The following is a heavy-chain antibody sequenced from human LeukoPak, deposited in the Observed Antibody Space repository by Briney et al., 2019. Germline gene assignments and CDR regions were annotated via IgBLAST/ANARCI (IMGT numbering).Heavy chain of an antibody. CDR3: ARLVTPTLYYYYYYYMDV. J-gene: IGHJ6*03. Sequence: PSETLSLTCAVSGGSFSGYYWSWIRQPPGKGLEWIGEINHSGSTNYNPSLKSRVTISVDTSKNQFSLKLSSVTAADTAVYYCARLVTPTLYYYYYYYMDVWGKGTTVTVSS. CDR1: GGSFSGYY. CDR2: INHSGST. V-gene: IGHV4-34*01. D-gene: IGHD2-15*01.